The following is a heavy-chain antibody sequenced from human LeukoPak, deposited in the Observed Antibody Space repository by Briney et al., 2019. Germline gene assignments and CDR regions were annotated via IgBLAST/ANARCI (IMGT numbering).Heavy chain of an antibody. D-gene: IGHD6-19*01. CDR2: ISWNSGII. CDR3: AKDPGSSGSRYFHR. CDR1: GFTCDDFA. V-gene: IGHV3-9*01. Sequence: GRSLRLSGAASGFTCDDFALHWVRQAPGKGLEWVSGISWNSGIINYADSVKGRFTISRDNAKNSLYLQMNSLRPEDTAFYYCAKDPGSSGSRYFHRWGQGTLVTVSS. J-gene: IGHJ1*01.